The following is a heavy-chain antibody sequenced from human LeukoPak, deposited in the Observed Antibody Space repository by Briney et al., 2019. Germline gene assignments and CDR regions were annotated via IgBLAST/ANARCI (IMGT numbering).Heavy chain of an antibody. J-gene: IGHJ6*03. CDR2: IDWYDDK. Sequence: XXGXAXEWXAHIDWYDDKYYSTSLKTRLTISKDTSKNQVVLTMTNMDPVDTATYYCARSRGSYYYYMDVWGKGTTVTVSS. D-gene: IGHD3-10*01. CDR3: ARSRGSYYYYMDV. V-gene: IGHV2-70*01.